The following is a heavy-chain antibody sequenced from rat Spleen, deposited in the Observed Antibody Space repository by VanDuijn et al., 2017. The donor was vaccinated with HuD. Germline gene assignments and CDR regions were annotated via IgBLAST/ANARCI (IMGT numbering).Heavy chain of an antibody. V-gene: IGHV2-41*01. CDR3: TRDTMEGWFAY. J-gene: IGHJ3*01. CDR2: IWGDGST. D-gene: IGHD1-11*01. CDR1: GFSLNSYN. Sequence: QVQLKESGPGLVQPSQTLSLTCTVGGFSLNSYNVHWVRQPPGKGLEWMGGIWGDGSTDYNSALKSRLSVSRDTSKNQVFLKMNSLQSDDTGTYYCTRDTMEGWFAYWGQGTLVTVSS.